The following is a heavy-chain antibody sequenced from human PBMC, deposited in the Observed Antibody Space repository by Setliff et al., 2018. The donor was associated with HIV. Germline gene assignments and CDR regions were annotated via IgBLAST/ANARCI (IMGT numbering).Heavy chain of an antibody. J-gene: IGHJ5*02. Sequence: PGGSLRLSCAASGFIFSDYYMTWIRQAPGKGLEWVSYISPSDNNIYYADSVKGRFTISRDNAHNSLSLQMNNLRGEDTAVYYCANSAFRGVIWAWGQGTLVTVSS. CDR1: GFIFSDYY. CDR2: ISPSDNNI. CDR3: ANSAFRGVIWA. D-gene: IGHD3-10*01. V-gene: IGHV3-11*04.